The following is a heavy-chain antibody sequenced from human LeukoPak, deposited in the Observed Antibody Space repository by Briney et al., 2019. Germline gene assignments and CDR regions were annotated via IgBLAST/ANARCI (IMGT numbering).Heavy chain of an antibody. J-gene: IGHJ4*02. V-gene: IGHV3-64*01. CDR3: ARGPFLWFGDAEDYFDY. Sequence: GGSLRLSCAASGFTFSSYAMHWVRQAPGKGLEYVSAISSNGGSTYYANSVKGRLTISRDNSKNTLYLQMGSLRAEDMAVYYCARGPFLWFGDAEDYFDYWGQGALVTVSS. D-gene: IGHD3-10*01. CDR2: ISSNGGST. CDR1: GFTFSSYA.